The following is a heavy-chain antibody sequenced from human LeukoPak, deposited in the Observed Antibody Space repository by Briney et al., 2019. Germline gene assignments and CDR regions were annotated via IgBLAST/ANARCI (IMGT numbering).Heavy chain of an antibody. CDR1: GYTFNNYG. CDR2: ISPYNGNT. Sequence: GASVKVSCKASGYTFNNYGISWVRQVPGQGLEWMGWISPYNGNTKFAQQFRGRVTVTTETSTSTAYMELRSLRSDDTAVYYCARQSYYDGRGDDAFDIWGQGTMVTVSS. D-gene: IGHD3-16*01. CDR3: ARQSYYDGRGDDAFDI. J-gene: IGHJ3*02. V-gene: IGHV1-18*01.